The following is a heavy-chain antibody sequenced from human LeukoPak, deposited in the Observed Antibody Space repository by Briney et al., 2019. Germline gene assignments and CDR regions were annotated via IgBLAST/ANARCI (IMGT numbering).Heavy chain of an antibody. CDR1: GFTFSSYA. CDR3: AKAPTINYYGAAFDN. Sequence: GGSLRLSCAASGFTFSSYAMSWVRQAPGKGLEWVSAISGSGGSTYYADSVKGRFTISRDNSKNTLYLQMNSLRAEDTAVYYCAKAPTINYYGAAFDNWGQGTMVTVSS. CDR2: ISGSGGST. D-gene: IGHD3-10*01. J-gene: IGHJ3*02. V-gene: IGHV3-23*01.